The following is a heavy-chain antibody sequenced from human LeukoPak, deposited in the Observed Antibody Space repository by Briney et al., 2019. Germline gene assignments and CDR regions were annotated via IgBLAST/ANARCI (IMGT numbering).Heavy chain of an antibody. J-gene: IGHJ6*02. Sequence: SETLSLTCTVSNGSISSYYWSWIRQPPGKGLEWIGSIYNSGSTSYNPPLKSRVTISVETAKNQFSLKLSSVTAADTAVYYCARGGTGTYYYGDVWGQGTTVTVSS. CDR1: NGSISSYY. CDR2: IYNSGST. CDR3: ARGGTGTYYYGDV. V-gene: IGHV4-59*01. D-gene: IGHD3-22*01.